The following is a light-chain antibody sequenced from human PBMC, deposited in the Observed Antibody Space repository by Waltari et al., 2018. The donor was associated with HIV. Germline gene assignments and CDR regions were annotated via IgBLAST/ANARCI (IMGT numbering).Light chain of an antibody. Sequence: QSVLTQPPSASGTPGPRVTISCSGSSSNIGSNSVYWYQQLPGTASNLLISRNNPRPAGVPDRCAGSLSGTSASLAISVLRSEDEAHYYGAAWDDSLSGRVFGEGTKRTVL. CDR2: RNN. J-gene: IGLJ3*02. CDR1: SSNIGSNS. V-gene: IGLV1-47*01. CDR3: AAWDDSLSGRV.